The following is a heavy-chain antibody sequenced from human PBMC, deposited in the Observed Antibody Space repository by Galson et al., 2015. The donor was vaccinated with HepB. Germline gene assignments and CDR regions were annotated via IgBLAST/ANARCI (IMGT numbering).Heavy chain of an antibody. J-gene: IGHJ4*02. D-gene: IGHD1-26*01. Sequence: SLRLSCAASGFTFSSYAMSWVRLAPGKGLEWVSGVSGSGGSTYYADSVKGRFTISRDNSKNTLYLQMTSLRAEDTAVYYCAKGQVSGGNCRFDYWGQGILVTVSS. CDR3: AKGQVSGGNCRFDY. V-gene: IGHV3-23*01. CDR1: GFTFSSYA. CDR2: VSGSGGST.